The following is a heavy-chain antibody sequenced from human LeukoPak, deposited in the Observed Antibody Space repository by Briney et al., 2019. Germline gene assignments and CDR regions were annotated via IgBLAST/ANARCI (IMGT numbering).Heavy chain of an antibody. J-gene: IGHJ4*02. D-gene: IGHD6-19*01. CDR1: GYTFTGYY. CDR2: INPNSGGT. CDR3: ARDQGSGWSEKADY. Sequence: ASVKVSRKASGYTFTGYYMHWVRQAPGQGLEWMGWINPNSGGTNYAQKFQGRVTMTRDTSISTAYMELSRLRSDDTAVYYCARDQGSGWSEKADYWGQGTLVTVSS. V-gene: IGHV1-2*02.